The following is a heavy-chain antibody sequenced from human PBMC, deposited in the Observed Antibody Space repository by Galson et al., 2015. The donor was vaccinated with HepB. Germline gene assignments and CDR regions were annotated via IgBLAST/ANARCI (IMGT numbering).Heavy chain of an antibody. Sequence: SLRLSCAASGFTFSSYGMHWVRQAPGKGLEWVAVLSYDGSYTYYADSVKGRFTITRDNSKNTLYLQMTSLRNEDTAVYYCARDPHYGALDIWGHGTTVTVAS. CDR2: LSYDGSYT. D-gene: IGHD3-16*01. J-gene: IGHJ3*02. V-gene: IGHV3-30*03. CDR1: GFTFSSYG. CDR3: ARDPHYGALDI.